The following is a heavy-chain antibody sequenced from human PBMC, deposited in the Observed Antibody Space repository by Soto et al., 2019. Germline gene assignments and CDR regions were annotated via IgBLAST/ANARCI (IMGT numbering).Heavy chain of an antibody. CDR3: ARACSGGSCYFYYYYGMDV. J-gene: IGHJ6*02. CDR2: MIPIFGTA. CDR1: GGTFSSYA. D-gene: IGHD2-15*01. V-gene: IGHV1-69*13. Sequence: GASVKVSCKASGGTFSSYAISWVRQAPGQGLEWMGGMIPIFGTANYAQKFQGRVTITADESTSTAYMELSSLRSEDTAVYYCARACSGGSCYFYYYYGMDVWGQGTTVTVSS.